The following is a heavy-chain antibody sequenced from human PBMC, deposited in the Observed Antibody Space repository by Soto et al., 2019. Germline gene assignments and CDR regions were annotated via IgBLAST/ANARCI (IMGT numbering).Heavy chain of an antibody. V-gene: IGHV1-46*01. Sequence: QVQLVQSGAEVKKPGASVKVSCKASGYTFTSYYMHWVRQAPGQGLEWMGIINPSGGRTSYAQKFQGRVTMTRDGSTSTVYMELSSLRSEDTAVYYCASSGCSSTSCYAPIYYYGMDVWGQGTTVTVSS. CDR1: GYTFTSYY. D-gene: IGHD2-2*01. J-gene: IGHJ6*02. CDR3: ASSGCSSTSCYAPIYYYGMDV. CDR2: INPSGGRT.